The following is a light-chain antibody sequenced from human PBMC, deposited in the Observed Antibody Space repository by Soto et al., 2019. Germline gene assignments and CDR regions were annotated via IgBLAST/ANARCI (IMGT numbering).Light chain of an antibody. V-gene: IGKV1-12*01. CDR1: QNIDNW. CDR2: SAS. J-gene: IGKJ5*01. Sequence: DVPMTQSPSSVSASVGDRVTITCRASQNIDNWLAWYQQKPGKAPHLLIYSASTLQNGVPSRFRGSRSATDFTLTIISLQPEDFATYYCQQCNSFPITVGRGTRLDI. CDR3: QQCNSFPIT.